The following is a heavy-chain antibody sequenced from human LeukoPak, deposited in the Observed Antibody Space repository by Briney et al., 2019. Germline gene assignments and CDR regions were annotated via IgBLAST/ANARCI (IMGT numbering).Heavy chain of an antibody. V-gene: IGHV4-59*01. Sequence: SETLSLTCTVSSGSIRTSYCSWIRQPPGKGLEWIGYIYYSGSTNYNPSLKSRVTISVDTSRNQFSLKLSSVTAADTAVYYCARDTRGYSYGPFDIWGQGTMVTVSS. CDR2: IYYSGST. J-gene: IGHJ3*02. D-gene: IGHD5-18*01. CDR1: SGSIRTSY. CDR3: ARDTRGYSYGPFDI.